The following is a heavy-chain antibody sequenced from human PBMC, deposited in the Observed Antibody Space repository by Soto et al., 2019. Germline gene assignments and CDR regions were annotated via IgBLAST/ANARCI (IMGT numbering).Heavy chain of an antibody. CDR3: ARGLRYLDRVFGLDY. J-gene: IGHJ4*02. CDR1: GYSFPNFW. Sequence: PGESLKISCKGSGYSFPNFWITWVRQMPGKGLEWMGKIDPSDSYTDYNPTFQGHVTISVDRSISTAYLQWTSLKASDTAMYYCARGLRYLDRVFGLDYWGQGTLVTVSS. CDR2: IDPSDSYT. V-gene: IGHV5-10-1*01. D-gene: IGHD3-9*01.